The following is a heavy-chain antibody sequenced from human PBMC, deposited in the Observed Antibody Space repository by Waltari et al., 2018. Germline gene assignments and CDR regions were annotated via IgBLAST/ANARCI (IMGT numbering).Heavy chain of an antibody. CDR1: GGSISSYY. D-gene: IGHD6-13*01. Sequence: QVQLQESGPGLVKPSETLSLTCTVSGGSISSYYWSWIRQPAGKGLEWIGRIYTSGSTNYNPSLKSRVTMSVDTSKNQFSLKLSSVTAADTAVYYCASMYSSSPSGAFDIWGQGTMVTVSS. J-gene: IGHJ3*02. CDR3: ASMYSSSPSGAFDI. V-gene: IGHV4-4*07. CDR2: IYTSGST.